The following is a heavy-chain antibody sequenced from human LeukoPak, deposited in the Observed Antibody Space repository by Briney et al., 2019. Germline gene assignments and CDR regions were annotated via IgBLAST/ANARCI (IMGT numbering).Heavy chain of an antibody. CDR1: GFTFSNYH. CDR2: ISSSSSTI. D-gene: IGHD1-7*01. V-gene: IGHV3-48*01. Sequence: PGGSLRLSCAASGFTFSNYHMTWVRQVPGKGLECISSISSSSSTIYHADSVKGRFTISRDNAKNSLFLQMNSLRAEDTAVYYCARENFADLFDYWGQGTLVTVSS. CDR3: ARENFADLFDY. J-gene: IGHJ4*02.